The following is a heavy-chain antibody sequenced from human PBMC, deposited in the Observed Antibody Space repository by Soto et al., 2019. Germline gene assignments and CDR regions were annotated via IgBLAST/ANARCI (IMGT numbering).Heavy chain of an antibody. Sequence: GGSLRLSCAASGLTVSSNYMSWVRQAPGKGLEWVSVIYSSGSTYYADSVKGRFTISRDNSKNTLYLQMNSLRAEDTAVYYCARDRVESGYPEYFQHWGQGTLVTVSS. CDR3: ARDRVESGYPEYFQH. D-gene: IGHD3-22*01. J-gene: IGHJ1*01. V-gene: IGHV3-53*01. CDR2: IYSSGST. CDR1: GLTVSSNY.